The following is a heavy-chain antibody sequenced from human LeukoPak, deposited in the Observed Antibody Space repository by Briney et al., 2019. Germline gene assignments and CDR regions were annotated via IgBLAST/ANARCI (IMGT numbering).Heavy chain of an antibody. CDR3: ATEGAFYDILTEDYRGYRDS. Sequence: GGPLTLLCSASGFLYWKVWVPCVPPAPGKAVEWVGRIKSKKDGGIDNFATLGRGRFTISRDDSKPTQTLQLNRLQSEDTAVYFCATEGAFYDILTEDYRGYRDSWGQGTLVTVSS. J-gene: IGHJ4*02. CDR1: GFLYWKVW. V-gene: IGHV3-15*01. CDR2: IKSKKDGGID. D-gene: IGHD3-9*01.